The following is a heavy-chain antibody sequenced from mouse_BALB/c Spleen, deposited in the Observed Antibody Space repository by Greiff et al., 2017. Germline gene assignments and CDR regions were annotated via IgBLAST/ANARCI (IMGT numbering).Heavy chain of an antibody. V-gene: IGHV7-3*02. CDR3: AREGYGVAY. CDR1: GFTFTDYY. Sequence: EVQGVESGGGLVQPGGSLRLSCATSGFTFTDYYMSWVRQPPGKALEWLGFIRNKANGYTTEYSASVKGRFTISRDNSQSILYLQMNTLRAEDSATYCCAREGYGVAYWGQGTLVTVSA. CDR2: IRNKANGYTT. J-gene: IGHJ3*01. D-gene: IGHD2-14*01.